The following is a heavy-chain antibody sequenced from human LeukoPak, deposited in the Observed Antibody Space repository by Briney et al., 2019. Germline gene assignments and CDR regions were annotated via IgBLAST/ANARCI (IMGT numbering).Heavy chain of an antibody. CDR3: ARGWTYSSSFDY. CDR2: ISGSGGST. D-gene: IGHD6-6*01. Sequence: PGGSLRLSCAASGFTFSSYAMSWVRQAPGKGLEWVSAISGSGGSTYYADSVKGRFTISRDNSKNTLYLQMNSLRAEDTAVYYCARGWTYSSSFDYWGQGTLVTVPS. CDR1: GFTFSSYA. V-gene: IGHV3-23*01. J-gene: IGHJ4*02.